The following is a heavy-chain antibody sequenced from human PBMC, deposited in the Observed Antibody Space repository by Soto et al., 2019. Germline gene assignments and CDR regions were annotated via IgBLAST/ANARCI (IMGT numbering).Heavy chain of an antibody. CDR1: GGSISSGGYY. V-gene: IGHV4-31*03. Sequence: SETLSLTCTVSGGSISSGGYYWSWIRQHPGKGLEWIGYIYYSGSTYYNPSLKSRVTISVDTSKNQFSLKLSSVTAAVTAVYYCARSAMANYYYYGMDVWGQGTTVTVSS. J-gene: IGHJ6*02. CDR3: ARSAMANYYYYGMDV. CDR2: IYYSGST. D-gene: IGHD5-18*01.